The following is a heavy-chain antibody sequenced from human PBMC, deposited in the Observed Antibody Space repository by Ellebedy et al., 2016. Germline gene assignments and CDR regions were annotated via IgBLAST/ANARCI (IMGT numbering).Heavy chain of an antibody. CDR1: GFTFSSYS. CDR2: ISSSGSLK. CDR3: TREAGGSFVDS. V-gene: IGHV3-48*04. D-gene: IGHD1-26*01. Sequence: GGSLRLXXVASGFTFSSYSFNWIRQAPGKGLEWVSHISSSGSLKFYADSLRDRFTISRDNAKNLLHLQMNSLTAEDTAVYFCTREAGGSFVDSWGQGVLVTVSS. J-gene: IGHJ4*02.